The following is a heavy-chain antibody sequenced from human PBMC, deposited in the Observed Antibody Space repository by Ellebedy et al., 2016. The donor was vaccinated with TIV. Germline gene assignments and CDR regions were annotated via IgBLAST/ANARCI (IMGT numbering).Heavy chain of an antibody. CDR3: ARGRPGPHDAFDI. D-gene: IGHD1-14*01. V-gene: IGHV1-2*02. Sequence: ASVKVSCXASGYTFTGYYMEWVRQAPGQGLEWMGWINPNSGETNYAQKFQGRATMTRDASISTAYVELSRLRSDDTAVYYCARGRPGPHDAFDIWGQGTMVTVSS. CDR1: GYTFTGYY. J-gene: IGHJ3*02. CDR2: INPNSGET.